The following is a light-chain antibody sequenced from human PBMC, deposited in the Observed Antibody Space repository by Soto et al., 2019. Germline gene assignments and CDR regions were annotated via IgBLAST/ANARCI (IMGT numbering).Light chain of an antibody. CDR3: QQYDKSPLT. Sequence: EIVLTQSPGTLSLSPGERATLSCRASQSVSNSHLAWHQQKPGQAPRLLIFGVSSRAAGIPDRFSGSGSGTDFTLTISRLEPEDYAVYNCQQYDKSPLTFGGGTKVDIK. CDR2: GVS. J-gene: IGKJ4*01. CDR1: QSVSNSH. V-gene: IGKV3-20*01.